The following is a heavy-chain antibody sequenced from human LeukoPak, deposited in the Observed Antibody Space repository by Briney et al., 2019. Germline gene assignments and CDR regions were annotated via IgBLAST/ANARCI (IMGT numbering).Heavy chain of an antibody. J-gene: IGHJ5*02. CDR1: GCSISSYY. CDR3: AREGGLVRGLSGWFDP. CDR2: IYTSEST. V-gene: IGHV4-4*07. D-gene: IGHD3-10*01. Sequence: SETLSLTCSVSGCSISSYYWSWIRQPPGKELEWIGRIYTSESTNYNPSLKGRVTMSVDTSKNQFSLELSSVTAADTAVYYCAREGGLVRGLSGWFDPWGQGTLVTVSS.